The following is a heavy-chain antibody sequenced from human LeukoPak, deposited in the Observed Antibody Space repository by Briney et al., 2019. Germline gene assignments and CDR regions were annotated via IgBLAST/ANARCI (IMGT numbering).Heavy chain of an antibody. CDR1: GYTFTSYY. CDR2: INPSGGST. Sequence: ASVKVSRKASGYTFTSYYMHWVRQAPGQGLEWMGIINPSGGSTSYAQKFQGRVTMTRDTSTSTVYMELSSLRSEDTAVYYCAGRDSSGEYYYGMDVWGQGTTVTVSS. V-gene: IGHV1-46*01. D-gene: IGHD6-19*01. CDR3: AGRDSSGEYYYGMDV. J-gene: IGHJ6*02.